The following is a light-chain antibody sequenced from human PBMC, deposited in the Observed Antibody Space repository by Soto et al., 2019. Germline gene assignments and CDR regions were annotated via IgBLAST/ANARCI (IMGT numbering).Light chain of an antibody. J-gene: IGLJ2*01. V-gene: IGLV2-8*01. Sequence: QSALTQPPSASGSPGQSVTISCTGTSSDIGGYNYVSWYQQHPGKAPRLMIYEVIKRPSEVPERFSGSKSGNTASLTVSGLQADDVADYYCISYACGNNLLVFGGGTKLTVL. CDR1: SSDIGGYNY. CDR3: ISYACGNNLLV. CDR2: EVI.